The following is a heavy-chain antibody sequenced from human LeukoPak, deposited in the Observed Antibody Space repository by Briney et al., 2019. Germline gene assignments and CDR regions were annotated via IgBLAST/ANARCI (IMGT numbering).Heavy chain of an antibody. V-gene: IGHV1-2*02. CDR1: GYTFIGYY. Sequence: GASVNLSCKASGYTFIGYYIHWVRQAPGQGLEWMGWINPPSGGTDFAQRFQGRVTMTRDTSISTVYMELSRLRSDDTAVYYCARDNSCISSNCGNTYMDVWGEGATVTVSS. D-gene: IGHD2-2*01. J-gene: IGHJ6*03. CDR2: INPPSGGT. CDR3: ARDNSCISSNCGNTYMDV.